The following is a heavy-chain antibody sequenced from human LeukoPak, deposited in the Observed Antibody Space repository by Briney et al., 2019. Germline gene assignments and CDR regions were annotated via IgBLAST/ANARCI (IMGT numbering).Heavy chain of an antibody. CDR3: ARDRLTTVTTFHFDY. CDR1: GFTFSSYA. CDR2: IWSDTTNK. J-gene: IGHJ4*02. V-gene: IGHV3-33*01. Sequence: GGSLRLSCAASGFTFSSYAVRWVRQAPGKGLEWVAVIWSDTTNKYYADSVKGRFTISRDNSKTTLYLQMSSLRAEDTAMYYCARDRLTTVTTFHFDYWGQGTLVTVSS. D-gene: IGHD4-17*01.